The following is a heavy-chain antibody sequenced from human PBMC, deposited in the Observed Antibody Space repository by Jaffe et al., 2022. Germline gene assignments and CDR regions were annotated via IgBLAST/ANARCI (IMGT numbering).Heavy chain of an antibody. Sequence: QVQLQESGPGLVKPSQTLSLTCTVSGGSISSGSYYWSWIRQPAGKGLEWIGRIYTSGSTNYNPSLKSRVTISVDTSKNQFSLKLSSVTAADTAVYYCARTLKINWGYGYWGQGTLVTVSS. CDR1: GGSISSGSYY. D-gene: IGHD7-27*01. J-gene: IGHJ4*02. V-gene: IGHV4-61*02. CDR3: ARTLKINWGYGY. CDR2: IYTSGST.